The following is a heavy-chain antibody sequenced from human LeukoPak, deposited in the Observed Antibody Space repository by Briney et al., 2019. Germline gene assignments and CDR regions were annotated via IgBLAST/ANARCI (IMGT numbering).Heavy chain of an antibody. D-gene: IGHD1-26*01. CDR1: GGSISHTNW. CDR3: SRESGAFCPFGY. J-gene: IGHJ4*02. Sequence: GTLSLTRDVSGGSISHTNWWRWVRQPPGQGLEWIGEVSLAGQTKHNPPPNGRGTMSLDESRNQLSLKLTSVTAADTALYFCSRESGAFCPFGYWGQGTLVIVSS. V-gene: IGHV4-4*01. CDR2: VSLAGQT.